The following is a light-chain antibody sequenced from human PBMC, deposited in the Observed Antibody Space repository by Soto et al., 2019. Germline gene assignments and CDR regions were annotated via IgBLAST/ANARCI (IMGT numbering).Light chain of an antibody. CDR2: GAS. CDR1: QSVRSS. J-gene: IGKJ1*01. CDR3: QHYNSYSEA. V-gene: IGKV3-15*01. Sequence: EIVMTQSPATLSVSPGERAILSCRASQSVRSSLAWYQQKPGQAPRLLIYGASTRATGVPDRFSGSGSGTEFTLTISSLQSEDFATYYCQHYNSYSEAFGQGTKVELK.